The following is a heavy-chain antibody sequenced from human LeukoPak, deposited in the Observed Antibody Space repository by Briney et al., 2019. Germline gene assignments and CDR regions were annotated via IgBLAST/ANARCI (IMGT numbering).Heavy chain of an antibody. CDR1: GGSISSYY. J-gene: IGHJ5*02. Sequence: SETLSLTCTVSGGSISSYYWSWVRQPPGKGLEWIGFVYYTGSTNYSPSLKSRVTISVDTSKNQFSLKLRSVTAADTAVYYCARFTPQGYGWGGYNRFDPWGQGTLVTVSS. CDR3: ARFTPQGYGWGGYNRFDP. CDR2: VYYTGST. V-gene: IGHV4-59*01. D-gene: IGHD3-16*01.